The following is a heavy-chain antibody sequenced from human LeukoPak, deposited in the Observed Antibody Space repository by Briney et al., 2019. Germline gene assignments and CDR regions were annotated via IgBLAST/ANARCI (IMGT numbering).Heavy chain of an antibody. Sequence: PSETLSLTCSVSGASISRYYWSWIRQPPGKGLEWIAYIYYSGSTDYNPSLKSRVTISVETSKNQFSLKLSSQTAADTAVYYCTRVPYTSGWYYFDYWGQGTLVTVSS. CDR2: IYYSGST. CDR3: TRVPYTSGWYYFDY. CDR1: GASISRYY. D-gene: IGHD6-19*01. J-gene: IGHJ4*02. V-gene: IGHV4-59*01.